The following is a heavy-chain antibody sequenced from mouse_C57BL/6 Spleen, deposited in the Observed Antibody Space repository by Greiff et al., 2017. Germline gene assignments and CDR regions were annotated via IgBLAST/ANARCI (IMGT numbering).Heavy chain of an antibody. CDR3: ARPLYYSNYYAMDY. Sequence: EVNVVESGGGLVKPGGSLKLSCAASGFTFSDYGMHWVRQAPEKGLEWVAYISSGSSTIYYADTVKGRFTISRDNAKNTLFLQMTSLRSEDTAMYYCARPLYYSNYYAMDYWGQGTSVTVSS. J-gene: IGHJ4*01. CDR1: GFTFSDYG. CDR2: ISSGSSTI. V-gene: IGHV5-17*01. D-gene: IGHD2-5*01.